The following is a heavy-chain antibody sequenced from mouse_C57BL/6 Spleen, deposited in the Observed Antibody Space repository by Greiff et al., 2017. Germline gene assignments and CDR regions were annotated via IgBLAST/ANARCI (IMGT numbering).Heavy chain of an antibody. J-gene: IGHJ1*03. D-gene: IGHD1-1*01. CDR2: VSSTM. V-gene: IGHV5-17*01. CDR3: AREYYGSSYLWYFDV. Sequence: VSSTMYYADTVKGRFTISIDNAKNTLFLQMTSLRSEDTAMYYCAREYYGSSYLWYFDVWGTGTTVTVSS.